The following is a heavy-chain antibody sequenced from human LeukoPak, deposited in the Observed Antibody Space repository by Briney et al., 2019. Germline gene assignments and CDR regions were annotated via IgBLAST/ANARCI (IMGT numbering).Heavy chain of an antibody. V-gene: IGHV1-69*04. J-gene: IGHJ4*02. CDR3: ASGSGTYYHQGY. CDR2: IIPILDTP. D-gene: IGHD1-26*01. CDR1: GGTFSSHG. Sequence: AASVKVSCKASGGTFSSHGFTWVRQAPGQGLEWMGRIIPILDTPNYAQKFQGRLTITADKSTSTAYMELSNLSSEDTAVYYCASGSGTYYHQGYWGQGTLVTVSS.